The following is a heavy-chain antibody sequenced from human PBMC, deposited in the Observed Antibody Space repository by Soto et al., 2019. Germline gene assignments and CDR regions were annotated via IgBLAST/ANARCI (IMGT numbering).Heavy chain of an antibody. Sequence: ASVKVCCKASGYTFTSYGISWVRQAPGRGLEWMGWISAYNGNTNYAQKLQGRVTMTTDTSTSTAYMELRSLRSDDTAVYYCARDDYGSGSWDYWGQGAPVTVSS. CDR3: ARDDYGSGSWDY. CDR1: GYTFTSYG. V-gene: IGHV1-18*01. D-gene: IGHD3-10*01. CDR2: ISAYNGNT. J-gene: IGHJ4*02.